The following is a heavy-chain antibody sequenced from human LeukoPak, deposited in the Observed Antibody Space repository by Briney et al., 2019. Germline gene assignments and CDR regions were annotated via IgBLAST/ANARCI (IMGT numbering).Heavy chain of an antibody. CDR3: ARVSNSRFPYTNRLLIDY. J-gene: IGHJ4*02. CDR2: INWNGGST. CDR1: GFTFDDYA. Sequence: PGGSLRLSCTASGFTFDDYAMSSVRQAPGKGLEWVSGINWNGGSTGYADSVKGRFTISRDNAKNSLYLQMNSLRAEDTALYYCARVSNSRFPYTNRLLIDYWGQGTLVPVSS. V-gene: IGHV3-20*04. D-gene: IGHD2-8*01.